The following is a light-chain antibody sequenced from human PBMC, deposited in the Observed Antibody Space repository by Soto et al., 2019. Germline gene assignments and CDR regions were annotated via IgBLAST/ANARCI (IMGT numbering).Light chain of an antibody. Sequence: EIVLTQSPGTLCLSPGERATLSCRASQSVTTQLAWYQQKPGQAPRLIIHGASSRAAGIPDRFSGSGSETDFTLTISRLEPDDFAMYHCQQYGDSPPTFGQGTKVDIK. V-gene: IGKV3-20*01. J-gene: IGKJ1*01. CDR1: QSVTTQ. CDR2: GAS. CDR3: QQYGDSPPT.